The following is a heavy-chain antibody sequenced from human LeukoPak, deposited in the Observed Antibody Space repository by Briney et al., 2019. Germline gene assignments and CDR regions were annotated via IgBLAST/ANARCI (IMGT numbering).Heavy chain of an antibody. CDR2: IYYSGST. CDR1: GGSISSYY. CDR3: AGGGYSYGGYFDY. D-gene: IGHD5-18*01. V-gene: IGHV4-59*01. Sequence: SETLSLTCTVSGGSISSYYWSWIRRSPGKGLEWIGYIYYSGSTDYNPSLKRRVTISVDTSKNPLSLKLSSVTAADTAVYYCAGGGYSYGGYFDYWGQGTLVTVSS. J-gene: IGHJ4*02.